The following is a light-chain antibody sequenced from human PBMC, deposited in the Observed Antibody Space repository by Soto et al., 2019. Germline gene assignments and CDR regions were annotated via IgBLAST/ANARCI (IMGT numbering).Light chain of an antibody. CDR3: QQLNTYPPT. CDR2: AAS. V-gene: IGKV1-9*01. J-gene: IGKJ4*01. Sequence: DIQMTQSPSSLSASVGDRVTITCRASQSISRYLNWYQHIPGKAPKLLIYAASILQRGVPSGFTGSGFGTNFTLTISSLQPEDFATYYCQQLNTYPPTFGGGTKVEIK. CDR1: QSISRY.